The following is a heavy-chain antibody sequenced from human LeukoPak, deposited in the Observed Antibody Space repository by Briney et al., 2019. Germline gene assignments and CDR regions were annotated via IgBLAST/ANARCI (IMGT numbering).Heavy chain of an antibody. CDR2: ISGSGGST. CDR1: GFTFSSYA. V-gene: IGHV3-23*01. Sequence: GGSLRLSCAASGFTFSSYAMSWVRQAPGKGLEWVSAISGSGGSTYYADSVKGRFTISRDNSKNTLYLQMNSLRAEDTAVYYCARDRIAAAGLYYYYGMDVWGQGTTVTVSS. D-gene: IGHD6-13*01. CDR3: ARDRIAAAGLYYYYGMDV. J-gene: IGHJ6*02.